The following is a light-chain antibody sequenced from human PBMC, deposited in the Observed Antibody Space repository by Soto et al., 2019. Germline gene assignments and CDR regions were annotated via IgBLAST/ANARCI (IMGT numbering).Light chain of an antibody. Sequence: DVVMTPTPLSLSVAPGQPASISCKSSQSLLHITGETFLFWYLQKPGQSPQLLIYEVSTRVSGVPDRFSGSGSGTDFTLEISRGETDDVGIYYCMQSTQLPPTCGQGTRLGIE. V-gene: IGKV2D-29*02. CDR2: EVS. J-gene: IGKJ5*01. CDR1: QSLLHITGETF. CDR3: MQSTQLPPT.